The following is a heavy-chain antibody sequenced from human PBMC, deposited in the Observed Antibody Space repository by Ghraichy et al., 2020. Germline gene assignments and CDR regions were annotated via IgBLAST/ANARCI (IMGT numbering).Heavy chain of an antibody. V-gene: IGHV4-34*01. CDR2: INHSGST. CDR3: ARELDSGYYSGRDNNWFDP. D-gene: IGHD3-22*01. CDR1: GGSFSGYY. J-gene: IGHJ5*02. Sequence: SQTLSLTCAVYGGSFSGYYLSWIRQPPGKGLEWIGEINHSGSTNYNPSLKSRVTISVDTSKNQFSLKLSSVTAADTAVYYCARELDSGYYSGRDNNWFDPWGQGTLVTVSS.